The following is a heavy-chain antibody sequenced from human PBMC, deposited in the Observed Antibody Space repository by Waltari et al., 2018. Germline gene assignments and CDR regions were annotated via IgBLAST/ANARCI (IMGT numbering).Heavy chain of an antibody. D-gene: IGHD3-22*01. CDR2: INAVNGKT. Sequence: QVQLVQSGAEVRKPGASVKVSCKASGSTFPTYTMHWVRQAPGQGLEWMGYINAVNGKTRYSPNFQDRVTFTIDTSAITAYMVLSSLKSEDTAVYYCARDFDRAFDYWGQGTLLTVSS. V-gene: IGHV1-3*01. CDR1: GSTFPTYT. J-gene: IGHJ4*02. CDR3: ARDFDRAFDY.